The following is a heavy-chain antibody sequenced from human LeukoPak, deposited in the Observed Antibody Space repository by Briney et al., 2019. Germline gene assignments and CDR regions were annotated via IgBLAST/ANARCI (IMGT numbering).Heavy chain of an antibody. D-gene: IGHD2-15*01. Sequence: GASVKVSCKASGYTFTSYYMHWVRQAPGQGLEWMGIINPSGGSTSYAQKFQGRVTMTRDTSTSTVYMELSSLRSEDTAVCYCARVLTDSHYYYGMDVWGQGTTVTVSS. CDR1: GYTFTSYY. V-gene: IGHV1-46*01. J-gene: IGHJ6*02. CDR2: INPSGGST. CDR3: ARVLTDSHYYYGMDV.